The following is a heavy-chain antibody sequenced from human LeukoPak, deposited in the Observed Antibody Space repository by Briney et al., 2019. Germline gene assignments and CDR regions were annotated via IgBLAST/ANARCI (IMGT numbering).Heavy chain of an antibody. V-gene: IGHV3-7*01. CDR2: IKQDGSEK. CDR1: GFTFSSYS. Sequence: GGSLRLSCAASGFTFSSYSMNWVRQAPGKGLEWVANIKQDGSEKNYVDSVKGRFTISRDNAKTSLYLQMNSLTAEDTAVYYCARSLWPEDYWGQGTLVTVSS. D-gene: IGHD5-18*01. CDR3: ARSLWPEDY. J-gene: IGHJ4*02.